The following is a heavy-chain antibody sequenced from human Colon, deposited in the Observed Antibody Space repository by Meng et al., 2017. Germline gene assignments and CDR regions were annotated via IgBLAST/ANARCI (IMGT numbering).Heavy chain of an antibody. Sequence: SETLSLTCSVSGASMSTHYCSWSRQSPGQGLEWVGNIFYSGSSKYNPSLNSRVTITVDTSKNQFSLKLSSATDADTAMYYCARLSRLGNSDNIGQYRWFDFWGRGTLVTVSS. CDR1: GASMSTHY. CDR2: IFYSGSS. J-gene: IGHJ5*01. D-gene: IGHD3-22*01. V-gene: IGHV4-59*11. CDR3: ARLSRLGNSDNIGQYRWFDF.